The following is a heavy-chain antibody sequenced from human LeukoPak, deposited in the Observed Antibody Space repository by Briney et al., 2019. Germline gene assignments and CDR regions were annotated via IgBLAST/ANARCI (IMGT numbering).Heavy chain of an antibody. D-gene: IGHD3-3*01. CDR2: INPNSGGT. CDR3: ARVGILGVAQEGYMDV. Sequence: ASVKVSCKASGYTFTGYYMHWVRQAPGQGLEWMGWINPNSGGTNYAQKFQGRVTMTRDTSISTAYMELSRLRSDDTAVYYCARVGILGVAQEGYMDVWGKGTTVTVSS. J-gene: IGHJ6*03. CDR1: GYTFTGYY. V-gene: IGHV1-2*02.